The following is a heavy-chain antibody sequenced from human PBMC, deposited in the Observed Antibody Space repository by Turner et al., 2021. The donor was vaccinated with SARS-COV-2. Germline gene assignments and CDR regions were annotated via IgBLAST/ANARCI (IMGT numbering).Heavy chain of an antibody. CDR1: GGSISSSSYY. Sequence: QLQLQESGPGLVKPSETLSLTCTVSGGSISSSSYYWGWIRQPPGKGLEWIGRSYYSGSTYYNPSLKSRVTISVDTSKNQFSLKLSSVTAADTAVYYCASQEALVPSYYYYYYGMDVWGQGTTVTVSS. D-gene: IGHD3-10*01. J-gene: IGHJ6*02. CDR2: SYYSGST. V-gene: IGHV4-39*01. CDR3: ASQEALVPSYYYYYYGMDV.